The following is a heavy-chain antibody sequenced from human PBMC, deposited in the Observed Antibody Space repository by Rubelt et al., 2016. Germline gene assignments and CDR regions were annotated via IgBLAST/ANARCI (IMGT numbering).Heavy chain of an antibody. J-gene: IGHJ4*02. CDR3: ATGTTVTTGLAY. V-gene: IGHV4-39*02. CDR1: GGSISSSSYY. D-gene: IGHD4-17*01. CDR2: VLHSGSA. Sequence: QLQLQESGPGLVKPSETLSLTCTVSGGSISSSSYYWAWIRQPPGRGLEYIVTVLHSGSAYYNPSLNSRVTVSVDTSKNQFPRRLSSVTAADTAVYYWATGTTVTTGLAYWGQGTLVTVSS.